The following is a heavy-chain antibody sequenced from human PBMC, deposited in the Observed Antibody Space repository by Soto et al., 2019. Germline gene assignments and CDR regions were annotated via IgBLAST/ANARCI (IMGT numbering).Heavy chain of an antibody. V-gene: IGHV1-8*01. CDR3: ARGPYCSGGSCYSDY. Sequence: ASVKVSCKASGYSFTNNDVSWVRQATGQGLEWMGWMNPGSGDTGYAQKFQGRVTMTRDTSISTAYMELSRLRSDDTAVYYCARGPYCSGGSCYSDYWGQGTLVTVSS. CDR1: GYSFTNND. CDR2: MNPGSGDT. D-gene: IGHD2-15*01. J-gene: IGHJ4*02.